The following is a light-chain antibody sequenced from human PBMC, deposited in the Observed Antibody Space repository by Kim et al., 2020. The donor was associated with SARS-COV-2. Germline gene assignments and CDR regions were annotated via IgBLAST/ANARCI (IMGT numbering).Light chain of an antibody. Sequence: PGQSSTISCTGTSSDFGSYNLVSWYQQHPGKAPKLMIYEVNKRPSGVSSRFSGSKSGNTASLTISGLQAEDEADYHCCSYAGSTWVFGGGTKVTVL. CDR3: CSYAGSTWV. V-gene: IGLV2-23*02. J-gene: IGLJ3*02. CDR2: EVN. CDR1: SSDFGSYNL.